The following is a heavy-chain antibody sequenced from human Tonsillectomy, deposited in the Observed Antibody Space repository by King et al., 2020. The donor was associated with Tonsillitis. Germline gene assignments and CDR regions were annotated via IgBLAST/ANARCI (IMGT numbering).Heavy chain of an antibody. D-gene: IGHD3-3*01. CDR1: GFIFSNYA. V-gene: IGHV3-30*18. CDR2: ISYDGITK. CDR3: AKGANFWSGSYYFYYYIDV. Sequence: VQLVESGGGVVQPGRSLRLSCAASGFIFSNYAMHWVRQAPGKGLEWVAQISYDGITKYYGDSVKGRFNISRDNSKNTLYLQMNSLRAEDTAVYFCAKGANFWSGSYYFYYYIDVWGKGTTVTVSS. J-gene: IGHJ6*03.